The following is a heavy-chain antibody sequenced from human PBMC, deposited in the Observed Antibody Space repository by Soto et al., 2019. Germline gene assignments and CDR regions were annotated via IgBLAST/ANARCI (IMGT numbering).Heavy chain of an antibody. CDR1: GFTVNSNY. J-gene: IGHJ4*02. V-gene: IGHV3-53*01. CDR2: MDRFGDT. CDR3: ASGIPPDY. Sequence: EVQLAEFGGGLIQPGGSLRLSCVVSGFTVNSNYMSWVRQAPGKGLEWVSGMDRFGDTYYAGSVKGRFTISRDTSTDTLYLQMTSLRGGDTAVYYCASGIPPDYWGQGTLVTVSS. D-gene: IGHD1-26*01.